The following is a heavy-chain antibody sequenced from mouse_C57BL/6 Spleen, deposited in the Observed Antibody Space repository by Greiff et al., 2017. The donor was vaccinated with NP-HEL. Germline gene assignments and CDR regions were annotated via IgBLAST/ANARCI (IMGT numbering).Heavy chain of an antibody. J-gene: IGHJ2*01. CDR3: ARGHYYYGSSYDY. V-gene: IGHV3-6*01. CDR2: ISYDGSN. D-gene: IGHD1-1*01. Sequence: ESGPGLVKPSQSLSLTCSVTGYSITSGYYWNWIRQFPGNKLEWMGYISYDGSNNYNPSLKNRISITRDTSKNQFFLKLNSVTTEDTATYYCARGHYYYGSSYDYWGQGTTLTVSS. CDR1: GYSITSGYY.